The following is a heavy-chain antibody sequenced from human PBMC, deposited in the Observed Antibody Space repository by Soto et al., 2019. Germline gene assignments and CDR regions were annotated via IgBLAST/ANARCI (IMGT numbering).Heavy chain of an antibody. J-gene: IGHJ6*03. CDR3: ARASYCSGGSCYYYYYMDV. CDR2: ISSSSSTI. CDR1: GFTFSSDS. Sequence: GGSLRLSCAASGFTFSSDSMNWVRQAPGKGLEWVSYISSSSSTIYYADSVKGRFTISRDNAKNSLYLQMNSLRAEDTAVYYCARASYCSGGSCYYYYYMDVWGKGTTVTVSS. D-gene: IGHD2-15*01. V-gene: IGHV3-48*01.